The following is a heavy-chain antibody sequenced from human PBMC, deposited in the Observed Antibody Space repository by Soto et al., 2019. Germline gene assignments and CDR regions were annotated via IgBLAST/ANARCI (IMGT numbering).Heavy chain of an antibody. D-gene: IGHD3-9*01. J-gene: IGHJ3*02. CDR3: AKRRDYDILTGLDAFDI. V-gene: IGHV3-23*01. CDR1: GFTFSSYA. CDR2: ISGSGGST. Sequence: GGSLRLSCAASGFTFSSYAMSWVRQAPGKGLEWVSAISGSGGSTYYADSVKGRFTISRDNSKNTLYLQMNSLRAEDTAVYYCAKRRDYDILTGLDAFDIWGQGTMVTVSS.